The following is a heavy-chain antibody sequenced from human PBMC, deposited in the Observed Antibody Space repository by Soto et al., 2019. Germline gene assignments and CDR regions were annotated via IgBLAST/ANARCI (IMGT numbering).Heavy chain of an antibody. CDR1: GFTFSSYG. D-gene: IGHD2-2*01. Sequence: QVQLVESGGGVVQPGRSLRLSCAASGFTFSSYGMHWVRQAPGKGLEWVAVISYDGSNKYYADSVKGRFTISRDNSKNTLYLQMNSLRAEDTAVYYCASAEGVVVPANDYWGQGTLVTVSS. V-gene: IGHV3-30*03. CDR2: ISYDGSNK. CDR3: ASAEGVVVPANDY. J-gene: IGHJ4*02.